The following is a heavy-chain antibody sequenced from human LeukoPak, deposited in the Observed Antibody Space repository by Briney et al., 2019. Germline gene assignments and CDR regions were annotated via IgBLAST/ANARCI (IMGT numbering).Heavy chain of an antibody. D-gene: IGHD6-19*01. V-gene: IGHV3-11*01. Sequence: GGSLRLSCVASGFNFSDHYMNWIRQSPGKGLEWISYMSSRSGIIYYAGSVKGRFTISRDNARNSLYLQMNSLRVDDTAVYYCAGGLLEAQGWLQWLGTVYSMDVWGQGTPVTVSS. CDR2: MSSRSGII. CDR3: AGGLLEAQGWLQWLGTVYSMDV. J-gene: IGHJ6*02. CDR1: GFNFSDHY.